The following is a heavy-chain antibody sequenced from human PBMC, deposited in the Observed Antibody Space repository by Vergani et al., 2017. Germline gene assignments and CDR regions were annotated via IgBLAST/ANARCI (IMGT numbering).Heavy chain of an antibody. J-gene: IGHJ6*02. Sequence: VQLVESGGGLVKPGGSLRLSCAASGFTFSSYGMHWVRQAPGKGLEWVAVIWYDGSNKYYADSVKGRFTIARDNSKNTLYLQRNSLRAEDTAVYSCARDRQPLLHPRGYYYYGMAVWGQGTTVTVSS. CDR3: ARDRQPLLHPRGYYYYGMAV. V-gene: IGHV3-33*08. CDR2: IWYDGSNK. CDR1: GFTFSSYG. D-gene: IGHD2-15*01.